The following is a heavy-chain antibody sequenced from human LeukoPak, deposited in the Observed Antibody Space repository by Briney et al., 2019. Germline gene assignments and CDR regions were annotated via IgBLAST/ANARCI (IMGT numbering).Heavy chain of an antibody. CDR1: GFTVSSDY. CDR3: ARSAGLGPSYYYYMDV. Sequence: GGSLRLSCAASGFTVSSDYMSWVRQAPGKGLEWVSVIYRGGSTYYADSVGGRFTISRDNSKNTLYLQMNSLRAEDTAVYYCARSAGLGPSYYYYMDVWGKGTTVTVSS. D-gene: IGHD2-15*01. CDR2: IYRGGST. J-gene: IGHJ6*03. V-gene: IGHV3-53*01.